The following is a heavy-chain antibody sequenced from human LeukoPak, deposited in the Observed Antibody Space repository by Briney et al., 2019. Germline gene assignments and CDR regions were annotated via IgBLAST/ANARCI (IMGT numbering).Heavy chain of an antibody. CDR3: ARELIDRGSSFDS. CDR1: GYTFSTYA. J-gene: IGHJ4*02. CDR2: INGGNGKT. Sequence: GASVKVSCKASGYTFSTYAMHWVRQAPGQSLEWMGWINGGNGKTKYSQKFQGRVTITRDTSASTAYMELSSLRSEDTAVYYCARELIDRGSSFDSWGQGTLVTVSS. V-gene: IGHV1-3*01. D-gene: IGHD5-12*01.